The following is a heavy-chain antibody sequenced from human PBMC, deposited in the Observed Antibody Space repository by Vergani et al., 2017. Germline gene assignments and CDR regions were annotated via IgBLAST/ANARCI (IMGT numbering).Heavy chain of an antibody. V-gene: IGHV4-30-2*01. CDR3: ARGGYYGSGSYPDAFDI. J-gene: IGHJ3*02. CDR2: IYHSGST. D-gene: IGHD3-10*01. Sequence: QVQLQESGSGLVKPSQTLSLTCAVSGGSISSGGYSWSWIRQPPGKGLEWIGYIYHSGSTYYNPSLKSRVTISVDRSKNQFSLKLSSVTAADTAVYYCARGGYYGSGSYPDAFDIWGQGTMVTVSS. CDR1: GGSISSGGYS.